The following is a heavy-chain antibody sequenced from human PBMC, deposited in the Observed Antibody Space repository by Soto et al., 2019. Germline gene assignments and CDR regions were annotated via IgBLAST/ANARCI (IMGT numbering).Heavy chain of an antibody. CDR2: IYYSGST. CDR1: GGSISSGGYY. V-gene: IGHV4-31*03. CDR3: ARLGYCSGGSCYPAGNWFDP. Sequence: SETLSLTCTVSGGSISSGGYYWSWIRQHPGKGLEWIGYIYYSGSTYYNPSLKSRVTISVDTSKNQFSLKLSSVTAADTAVYYCARLGYCSGGSCYPAGNWFDPWGQGTLVTVS. D-gene: IGHD2-15*01. J-gene: IGHJ5*02.